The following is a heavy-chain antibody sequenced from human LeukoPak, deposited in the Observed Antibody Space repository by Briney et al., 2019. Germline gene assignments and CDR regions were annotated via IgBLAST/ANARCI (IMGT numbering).Heavy chain of an antibody. D-gene: IGHD3-22*01. J-gene: IGHJ4*02. CDR3: AATYYDSSGYYHTAPSLFDH. CDR2: IYYSGST. V-gene: IGHV4-39*01. CDR1: GGSISSSSYY. Sequence: SETLSLTCTVSGGSISSSSYYWGWIRQPPGKGLEWIGSIYYSGSTYYNPSLKSRVTISVDTSKNQFSLKLSSVTAADTAVYYCAATYYDSSGYYHTAPSLFDHWGQGTLVTVSS.